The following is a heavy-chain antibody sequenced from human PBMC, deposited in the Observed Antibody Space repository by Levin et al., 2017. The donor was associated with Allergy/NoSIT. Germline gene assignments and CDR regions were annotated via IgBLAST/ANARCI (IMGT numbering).Heavy chain of an antibody. Sequence: GESLKISCKGSGYSFPTYWIGWVRQMPGKGLEWMGIIYPGDSDTRYSPSFQGQVTISVDKSISTAYLQWSSLKASDSAMYYCARGSGDWSDAFDFWGQGTMVTVSS. D-gene: IGHD2-21*02. CDR3: ARGSGDWSDAFDF. V-gene: IGHV5-51*01. J-gene: IGHJ3*01. CDR1: GYSFPTYW. CDR2: IYPGDSDT.